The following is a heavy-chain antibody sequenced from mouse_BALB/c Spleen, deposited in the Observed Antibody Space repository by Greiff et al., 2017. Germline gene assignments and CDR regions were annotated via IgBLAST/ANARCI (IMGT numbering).Heavy chain of an antibody. V-gene: IGHV1-80*01. CDR1: GYAFSSYW. J-gene: IGHJ4*01. CDR3: ARRKDGYSYYYAMDY. CDR2: IYPGDGDT. D-gene: IGHD2-3*01. Sequence: QVQLQQSGAELVRPGSSVKISCKASGYAFSSYWMNWVKQRPGQGLEWIGQIYPGDGDTNYNGKFKGKATLTADKSSSTAYMQLSSLTSEDSAVYFCARRKDGYSYYYAMDYWGQGTSVTVSS.